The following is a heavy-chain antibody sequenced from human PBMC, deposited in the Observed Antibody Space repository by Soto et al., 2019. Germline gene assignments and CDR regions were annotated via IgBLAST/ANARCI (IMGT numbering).Heavy chain of an antibody. Sequence: GSLRLSCAASGFTFSSYGMHWVRQAPGKGLEWVAVIWYDGSNKYYADSVKGRFTISRDNSKNTLYLQMNSLRAEDTAVYYCARATFYDSSGLYYYYYGMDVWGQGTTVTVSS. J-gene: IGHJ6*02. CDR2: IWYDGSNK. CDR3: ARATFYDSSGLYYYYYGMDV. D-gene: IGHD3-22*01. V-gene: IGHV3-33*01. CDR1: GFTFSSYG.